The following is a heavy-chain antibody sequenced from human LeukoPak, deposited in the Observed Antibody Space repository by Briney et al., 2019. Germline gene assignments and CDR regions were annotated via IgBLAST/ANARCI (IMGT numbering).Heavy chain of an antibody. D-gene: IGHD5-18*01. CDR2: FDPEDGET. J-gene: IGHJ4*02. V-gene: IGHV1-24*01. CDR3: ASRGYRTSGLGQIDY. CDR1: GYTLTELS. Sequence: ASVKVSCKVSGYTLTELSMHWVRQAPGKGLEWMGGFDPEDGETIYAQKFQGRVTMTEDTSTDTAYMELSSLRSEDTAVYYCASRGYRTSGLGQIDYWGQGTLVTVSS.